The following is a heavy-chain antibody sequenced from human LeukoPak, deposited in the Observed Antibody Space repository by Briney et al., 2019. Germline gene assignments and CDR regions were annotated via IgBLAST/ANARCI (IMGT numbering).Heavy chain of an antibody. CDR3: ARGDIAAADRGYYVDV. J-gene: IGHJ6*03. CDR1: GYIFTSYG. Sequence: GASLHISCKGSGYIFTSYGLGWVRQLPGKGLEWMGIIYPGDSDTRYSPSFQGQVTISADKSISTAYLQWSSLKASDTAMYYCARGDIAAADRGYYVDVWGKGTTVTVSS. V-gene: IGHV5-51*01. D-gene: IGHD6-13*01. CDR2: IYPGDSDT.